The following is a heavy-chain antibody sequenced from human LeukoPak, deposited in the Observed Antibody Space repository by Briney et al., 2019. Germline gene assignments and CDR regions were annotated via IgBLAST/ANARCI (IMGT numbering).Heavy chain of an antibody. CDR2: ISAYNGNT. V-gene: IGHV1-18*01. CDR1: GYTFTSYG. D-gene: IGHD6-13*01. J-gene: IGHJ4*02. Sequence: ASVKASCKASGYTFTSYGISWVRQAPGQGLEWMGWISAYNGNTNYAQKLQGRVTMTTDTSTSTAYMELRSLRSDDTAVYYCAKDRGLRGEQQLVFDYWGQGTLVTVSS. CDR3: AKDRGLRGEQQLVFDY.